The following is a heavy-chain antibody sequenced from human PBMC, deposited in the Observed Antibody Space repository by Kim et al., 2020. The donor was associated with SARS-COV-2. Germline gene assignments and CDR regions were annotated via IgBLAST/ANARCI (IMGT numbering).Heavy chain of an antibody. CDR2: IYYSGST. Sequence: SETLSLTCTVSGGSISSSSYYWGWIRQPPGKGLEWIGSIYYSGSTYYNPSLKSRVTISVDTSKNQFSLKLSSVTAADTAVYYCASTPDKFYGGQKFDYWGQGTLVTVSS. CDR3: ASTPDKFYGGQKFDY. CDR1: GGSISSSSYY. J-gene: IGHJ4*02. D-gene: IGHD4-17*01. V-gene: IGHV4-39*01.